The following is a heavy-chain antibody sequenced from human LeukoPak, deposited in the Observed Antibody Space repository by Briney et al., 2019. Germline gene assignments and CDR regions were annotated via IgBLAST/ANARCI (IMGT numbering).Heavy chain of an antibody. CDR1: GYSISSGYY. CDR3: ARGYHDYGDYVEGFDY. V-gene: IGHV4-38-2*02. D-gene: IGHD4-17*01. Sequence: SETLSLTCTVSGYSISSGYYWGWIRQPPGKGLEWIGSIYHSGSTYYNPSLKSRVTISVDTSKNQFSLKLSSVTAADTAVYYCARGYHDYGDYVEGFDYWGQGTLVTVSS. CDR2: IYHSGST. J-gene: IGHJ4*02.